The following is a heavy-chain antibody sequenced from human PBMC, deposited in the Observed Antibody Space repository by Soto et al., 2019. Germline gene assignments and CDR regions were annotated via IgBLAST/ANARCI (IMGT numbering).Heavy chain of an antibody. D-gene: IGHD3-3*01. V-gene: IGHV4-34*01. CDR3: ARGLANKDSITIFGVAGWFDP. CDR1: GGTCIGYG. J-gene: IGHJ5*02. CDR2: INHSEST. Sequence: SVTLSVTCAVDGGTCIGYGWSWIRKPPGKGLEWIGEINHSESTNYNPSLKSRVTISVDTSKNQFSLKLSSVTAADTAVYYCARGLANKDSITIFGVAGWFDPWGQGTLVTVS.